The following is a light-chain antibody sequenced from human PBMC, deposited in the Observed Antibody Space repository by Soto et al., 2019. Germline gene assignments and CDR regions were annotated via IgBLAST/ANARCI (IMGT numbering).Light chain of an antibody. J-gene: IGKJ1*01. V-gene: IGKV1-5*01. CDR1: EFISSW. CDR2: DTS. Sequence: DIQMTHSPSTLSASVGDRVTITCRASEFISSWLAWYQQKPRKAPKLLIYDTSTLASGVPSRFSGSGSGTDFTLTISSLQPDDFATYYCQQYNSFSWTFGPGTRVEIK. CDR3: QQYNSFSWT.